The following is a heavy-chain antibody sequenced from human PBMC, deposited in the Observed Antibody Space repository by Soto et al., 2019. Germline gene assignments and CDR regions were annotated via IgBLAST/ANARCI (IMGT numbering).Heavy chain of an antibody. Sequence: GGSRRRSWPASGFTFSSYGMNWVRPAPGKGLEWVSYISSSGSTIYYADSVKGRFTISRDNAKNSLYLQMNSLRAEDTAVYYCARAPWDYDILPGYYNYYGMDVWGQGTTVTVSS. J-gene: IGHJ6*02. CDR1: GFTFSSYG. D-gene: IGHD3-9*01. CDR3: ARAPWDYDILPGYYNYYGMDV. V-gene: IGHV3-48*03. CDR2: ISSSGSTI.